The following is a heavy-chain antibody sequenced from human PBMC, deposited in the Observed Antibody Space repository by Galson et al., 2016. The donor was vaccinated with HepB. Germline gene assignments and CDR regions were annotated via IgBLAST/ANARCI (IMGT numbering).Heavy chain of an antibody. CDR2: INKDGSEI. CDR1: GFTFSSYW. D-gene: IGHD2-15*01. CDR3: AGGPGWTEDY. J-gene: IGHJ4*02. V-gene: IGHV3-7*03. Sequence: SLRLPCAASGFTFSSYWMNWVRQAPGKGLQWVANINKDGSEINYVDSLKGRFTHSRDNAKNSLYLQMKRLRAEDTAVYYCAGGPGWTEDYWGQGTLVTVSS.